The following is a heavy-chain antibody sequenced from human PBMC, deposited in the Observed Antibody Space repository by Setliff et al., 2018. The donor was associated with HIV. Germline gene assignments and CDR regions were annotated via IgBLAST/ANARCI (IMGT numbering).Heavy chain of an antibody. CDR3: ARHLRWELPYYFDY. CDR1: GGSISSSSYY. J-gene: IGHJ4*02. V-gene: IGHV4-39*01. Sequence: KASETLSLTCTVSGGSISSSSYYWGWIRQPPGKGLEWIGSIYYSGATYYNPSLKSRVTLSVDTSNNQFSLKLSSVTAADTAVYHCARHLRWELPYYFDYWGQGTLVTVSS. D-gene: IGHD1-26*01. CDR2: IYYSGAT.